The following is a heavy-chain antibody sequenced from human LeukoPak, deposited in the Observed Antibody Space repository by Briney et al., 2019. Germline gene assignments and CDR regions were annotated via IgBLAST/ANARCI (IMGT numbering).Heavy chain of an antibody. Sequence: GGSLRLSCAASGFTFSSYSMNWVRQAPGKGLEWVSSISSSSSYIYYADSVKGRFTVSRDNAKNSLYLQMNSLRAEDTAIYYCARAWIAAASLGYYGMDVWGQGTTVTVSS. J-gene: IGHJ6*02. D-gene: IGHD6-13*01. V-gene: IGHV3-21*01. CDR1: GFTFSSYS. CDR2: ISSSSSYI. CDR3: ARAWIAAASLGYYGMDV.